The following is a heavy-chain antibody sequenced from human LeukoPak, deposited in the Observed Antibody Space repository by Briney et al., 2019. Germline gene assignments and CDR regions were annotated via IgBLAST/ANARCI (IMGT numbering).Heavy chain of an antibody. D-gene: IGHD3-10*01. Sequence: SETLSLTCTVSGGSINSGSYYWSWVRQPVGKGLEWIGRIFTSGTTNYNPSLKSRVTISVDTSKNQFSLKLSSVTAADTAVYYCARRPLYYYGSGSYFDYWGQGTLVTVSS. CDR1: GGSINSGSYY. J-gene: IGHJ4*02. CDR2: IFTSGTT. CDR3: ARRPLYYYGSGSYFDY. V-gene: IGHV4-61*02.